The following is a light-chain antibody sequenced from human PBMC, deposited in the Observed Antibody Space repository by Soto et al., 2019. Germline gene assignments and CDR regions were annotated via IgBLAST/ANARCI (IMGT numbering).Light chain of an antibody. CDR3: QHYNNWSPWA. V-gene: IGKV3-15*01. CDR1: QSVTNN. CDR2: GAS. Sequence: EIVMTQSPASLSVSPGGRATLSCKASQSVTNNLAWYQQKPGQAPRLLIYGASARATGIPARFSGSGSETEFTLTISSLQSEDSALYYCQHYNNWSPWAFGQGTKVEIK. J-gene: IGKJ1*01.